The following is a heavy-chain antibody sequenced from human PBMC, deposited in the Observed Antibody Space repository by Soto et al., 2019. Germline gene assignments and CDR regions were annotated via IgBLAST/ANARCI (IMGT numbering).Heavy chain of an antibody. J-gene: IGHJ4*02. CDR2: IWHDGRNK. CDR1: GFTFSSFG. CDR3: ASRSPALDY. V-gene: IGHV3-33*01. Sequence: QVQLVESGGGVIQPGRSLRLTCAASGFTFSSFGMHWVRQAPGKGLEWVAVIWHDGRNKYYADFVKGRFTISRDNSKNTLYWQMNSLRAEDTAVYYCASRSPALDYWGQGTLVTVSS. D-gene: IGHD2-2*01.